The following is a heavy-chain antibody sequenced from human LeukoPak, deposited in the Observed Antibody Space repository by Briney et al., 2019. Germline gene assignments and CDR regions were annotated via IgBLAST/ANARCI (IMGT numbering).Heavy chain of an antibody. CDR1: GYTFTGYY. CDR2: INPNSGGT. Sequence: ASVKVSCKASGYTFTGYYMHWVRQAPGQGLEWMGWINPNSGGTNYAQKFQGRVTMTRDTSISTAYMELSRLRSDDTAVYYCARDSRPIFEWQQLGGDYWAREPWSPSPQ. CDR3: ARDSRPIFEWQQLGGDY. D-gene: IGHD6-13*01. J-gene: IGHJ4*02. V-gene: IGHV1-2*02.